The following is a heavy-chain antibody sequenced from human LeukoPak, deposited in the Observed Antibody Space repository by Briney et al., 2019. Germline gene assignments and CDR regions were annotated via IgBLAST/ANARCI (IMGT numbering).Heavy chain of an antibody. CDR2: IKPDESEK. V-gene: IGHV3-7*03. J-gene: IGHJ3*02. Sequence: GGSLRLSCAASGFTFSSCWMTWVRQAPGKGLEWVANIKPDESEKYYVDSVKGRFTISRDSAKNSVYLQMNSLRVEDTAVYYCTRWNMLDIWGQGTMVTVSS. D-gene: IGHD2/OR15-2a*01. CDR1: GFTFSSCW. CDR3: TRWNMLDI.